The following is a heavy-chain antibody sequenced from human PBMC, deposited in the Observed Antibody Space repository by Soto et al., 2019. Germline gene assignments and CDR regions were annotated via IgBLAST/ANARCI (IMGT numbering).Heavy chain of an antibody. CDR3: ANTGYNSAWPFDY. D-gene: IGHD6-19*01. CDR1: GFTFKNYG. V-gene: IGHV3-33*05. Sequence: GGSLRLSCVGSGFTFKNYGMHWVRQAPGKGLEWLAVVSYDGTKTMYTDSVKGRISISRDNARNTLFLQMDSLRAEDTAVYYCANTGYNSAWPFDYWGQGTLVTVSS. J-gene: IGHJ4*02. CDR2: VSYDGTKT.